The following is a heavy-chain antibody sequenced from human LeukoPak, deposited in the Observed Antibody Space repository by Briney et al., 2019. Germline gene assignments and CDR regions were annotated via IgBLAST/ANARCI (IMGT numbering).Heavy chain of an antibody. Sequence: QPGGSLRLSCAASGFTFSSYAMSRVRQAPGKGLEWVSAISGSGGSTYYADSVKGRFTISRENAKNSLHLQMNSLRAGDTAVYYCARGRSSSWGQYYFDYWGQGTLVPVSS. D-gene: IGHD6-13*01. CDR2: ISGSGGST. CDR3: ARGRSSSWGQYYFDY. CDR1: GFTFSSYA. J-gene: IGHJ4*02. V-gene: IGHV3-23*01.